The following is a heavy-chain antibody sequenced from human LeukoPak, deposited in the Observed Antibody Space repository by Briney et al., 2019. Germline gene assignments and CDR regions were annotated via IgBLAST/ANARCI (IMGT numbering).Heavy chain of an antibody. CDR3: ARGTGAGYYSYYYMDV. D-gene: IGHD6-13*01. CDR2: IYYSGST. Sequence: SETLSLTCTVSGGSISSYYWSWIRQPPGKGLEWIGYIYYSGSTNYNPSLKSRVTISVDTSKNQFSLKLSSVTAADTAVYYCARGTGAGYYSYYYMDVWGKGTTVTVSS. J-gene: IGHJ6*03. V-gene: IGHV4-59*01. CDR1: GGSISSYY.